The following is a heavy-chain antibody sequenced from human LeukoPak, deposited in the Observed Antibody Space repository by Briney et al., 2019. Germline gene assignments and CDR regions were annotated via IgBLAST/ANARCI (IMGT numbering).Heavy chain of an antibody. J-gene: IGHJ4*02. CDR3: ARPAVAGLRAGGYDY. D-gene: IGHD6-19*01. V-gene: IGHV3-74*03. CDR1: GFTFRSHW. Sequence: PGGSLRLSCAASGFTFRSHWMHWVRQAPGKGLVWVSHINSDGSSTTYADSVKGRFTISRDNAKNTLYLQMNSLRVEDTAVYYCARPAVAGLRAGGYDYWGQGTLVTVSS. CDR2: INSDGSST.